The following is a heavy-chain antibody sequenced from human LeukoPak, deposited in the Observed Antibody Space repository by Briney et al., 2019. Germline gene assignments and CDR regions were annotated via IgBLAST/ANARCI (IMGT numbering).Heavy chain of an antibody. D-gene: IGHD3-10*01. CDR3: ARDGLLFAFDI. CDR2: ISSSSSYI. Sequence: GGSLRLSCAASGFTFSSYSMNWVRQAPGKGLEWVSSISSSSSYIYYADSVKGRFTISRDNAKNSLYLQMNSLRAEDTAVYYCARDGLLFAFDIWGQGTMVTVSS. J-gene: IGHJ3*02. V-gene: IGHV3-21*01. CDR1: GFTFSSYS.